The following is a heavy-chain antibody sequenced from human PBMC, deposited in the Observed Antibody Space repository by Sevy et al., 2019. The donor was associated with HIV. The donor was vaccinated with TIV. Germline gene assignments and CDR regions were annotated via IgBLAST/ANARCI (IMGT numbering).Heavy chain of an antibody. V-gene: IGHV3-23*01. J-gene: IGHJ4*02. D-gene: IGHD2-8*01. CDR3: AREGCTRPHDF. CDR2: LSFGCGKI. Sequence: GGSLRLSCVDSGFNFNIYSMSWVRQAPGKGLEWVSTLSFGCGKINYADSVKGRFIISRDDSKHTLYLQMNSLRAEDTAVYFCAREGCTRPHDFWGQGTLVTVSS. CDR1: GFNFNIYS.